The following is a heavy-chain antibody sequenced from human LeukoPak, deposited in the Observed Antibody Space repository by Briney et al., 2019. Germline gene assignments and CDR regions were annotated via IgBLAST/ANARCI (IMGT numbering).Heavy chain of an antibody. CDR3: ANSYTSSSRTPFDC. V-gene: IGHV3-23*01. D-gene: IGHD6-6*01. J-gene: IGHJ4*02. CDR1: GFTFSSYA. CDR2: ISANGDAT. Sequence: GGSLRLSCAASGFTFSSYAMTWVRQAPGKGLEWVSAISANGDATYYAASVKGRFTISRDNSKNTLFLQMNSLRAEDTAVYFCANSYTSSSRTPFDCWGQGTLVTVSS.